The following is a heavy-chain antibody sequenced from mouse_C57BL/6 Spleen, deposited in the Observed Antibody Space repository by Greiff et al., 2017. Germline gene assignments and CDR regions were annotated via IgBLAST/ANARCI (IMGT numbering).Heavy chain of an antibody. D-gene: IGHD1-1*01. Sequence: DVHLVESGGGLVKPGGSLKLSCAASGFTFSSYTMSWVRQTPEKRLEWVATISGGGGNTYYPDSVKGRFTISRDNAKNTLYLQMSSLRSEDTALYYGARQGVYYGSSYWYFDVWGTGTTVTVSS. CDR1: GFTFSSYT. CDR2: ISGGGGNT. CDR3: ARQGVYYGSSYWYFDV. J-gene: IGHJ1*03. V-gene: IGHV5-9*01.